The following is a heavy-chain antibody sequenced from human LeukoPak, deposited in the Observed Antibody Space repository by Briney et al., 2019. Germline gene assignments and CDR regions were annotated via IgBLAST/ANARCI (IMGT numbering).Heavy chain of an antibody. CDR2: INPSDGIT. CDR1: GYTFTSYY. CDR3: ARAGQQLVYGMDV. V-gene: IGHV1-46*01. J-gene: IGHJ6*02. Sequence: ASVKVSCKASGYTFTSYYMYWVRQAPGQGLEWMGIINPSDGITTYAQKFQGRVSMTRDTSTSTVYMELSSLRSEDTAVYYCARAGQQLVYGMDVWSQGTTVTVSS. D-gene: IGHD6-13*01.